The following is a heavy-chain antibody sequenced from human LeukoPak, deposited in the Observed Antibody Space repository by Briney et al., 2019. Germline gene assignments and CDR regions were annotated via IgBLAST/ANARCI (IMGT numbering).Heavy chain of an antibody. D-gene: IGHD1-26*01. CDR1: GFTFSTYA. J-gene: IGHJ3*02. Sequence: GGSLRLSCAASGFTFSTYAMHWVRQAPGKGLEYVSSITSDGDTTYYANSVKGRFTISRDNSKNTLYLQMGSLRADDMAVYFCARDPRGVGDIWGQGTMVTVSS. CDR3: ARDPRGVGDI. CDR2: ITSDGDTT. V-gene: IGHV3-64*01.